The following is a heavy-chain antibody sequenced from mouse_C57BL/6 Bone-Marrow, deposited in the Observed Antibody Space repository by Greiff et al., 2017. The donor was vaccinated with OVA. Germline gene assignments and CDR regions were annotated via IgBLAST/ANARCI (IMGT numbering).Heavy chain of an antibody. D-gene: IGHD2-3*01. Sequence: DVMLVESGGGLVQPKGSLKLSCAASGFSFNTYAMNWVRQAPGKGLEWVARIRSKSNNYATYYADSVKDRFTISRDDSESMLYLQMNNLKTEDTAMYYCVRHNDREGDYFDYWGQGTTLTVSS. V-gene: IGHV10-1*01. J-gene: IGHJ2*01. CDR1: GFSFNTYA. CDR3: VRHNDREGDYFDY. CDR2: IRSKSNNYAT.